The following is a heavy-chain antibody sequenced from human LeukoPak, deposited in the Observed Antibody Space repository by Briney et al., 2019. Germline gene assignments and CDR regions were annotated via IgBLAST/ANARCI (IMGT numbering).Heavy chain of an antibody. D-gene: IGHD3-10*01. J-gene: IGHJ4*02. CDR3: ARSIRGAPRGIDY. V-gene: IGHV1-2*02. CDR2: INPNSGGT. CDR1: GYTFTGYY. Sequence: GASVKVSCKASGYTFTGYYVHWVRQAPGQGLEWMGWINPNSGGTNYAQKFQGRVTMTRDTSISTAYMELSRLRSDDTAVYYCARSIRGAPRGIDYWGQGTLVTVSS.